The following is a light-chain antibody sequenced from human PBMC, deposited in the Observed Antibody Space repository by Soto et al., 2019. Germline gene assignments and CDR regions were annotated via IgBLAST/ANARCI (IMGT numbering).Light chain of an antibody. J-gene: IGKJ4*01. CDR2: DTS. CDR1: QSVSSSY. CDR3: QYYVSSPLAVA. Sequence: EIVLTQSPGTLSLSPGERATLSYRASQSVSSSYLAWYQQKPGQAPRLLFYDTSNRATGIPERFSGSGSGTDFSLTISRLEPEDFAVYYCQYYVSSPLAVAFGGGTKVDIK. V-gene: IGKV3-20*01.